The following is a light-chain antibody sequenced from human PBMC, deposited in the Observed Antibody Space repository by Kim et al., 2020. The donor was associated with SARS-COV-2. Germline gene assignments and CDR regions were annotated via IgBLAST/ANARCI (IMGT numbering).Light chain of an antibody. V-gene: IGKV3-15*01. Sequence: PGERATLSCRASQSVGRNVAWYQQKPGQAPRLLIYDASTRATGIPARFSGSGSGTEFTLTISSLQSEDLAVYCCQQYDDWPPWTFGQGTKVDIK. CDR2: DAS. J-gene: IGKJ1*01. CDR1: QSVGRN. CDR3: QQYDDWPPWT.